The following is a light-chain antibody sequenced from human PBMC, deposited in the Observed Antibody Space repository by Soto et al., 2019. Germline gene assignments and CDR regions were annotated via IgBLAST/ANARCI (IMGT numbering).Light chain of an antibody. CDR3: QQYNNWPRT. J-gene: IGKJ4*02. Sequence: ELVMTQSPATLSVAPGERATLSCRASQSISTFLAWYQQKPGQAPRLLIYGASTRATGIPARFSGSGSGTEFTLTISSLQSEDFAVYYCQQYNNWPRTFGSGTKVEIK. CDR1: QSISTF. CDR2: GAS. V-gene: IGKV3-15*01.